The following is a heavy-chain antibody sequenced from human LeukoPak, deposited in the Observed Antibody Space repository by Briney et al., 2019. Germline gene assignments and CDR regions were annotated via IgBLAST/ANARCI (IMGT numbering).Heavy chain of an antibody. CDR3: ARTSPRAATFDC. CDR1: GGSISSYY. CDR2: IYTSGTT. V-gene: IGHV4-4*07. Sequence: PSETLSLTCAVSGGSISSYYWSWIRQPAGKGLEWIGRIYTSGTTNYNPSLKSRVTMSVDTSKNQFSLNLNSVTAADTAVYYCARTSPRAATFDCWGQGTLVTVSS. J-gene: IGHJ4*01. D-gene: IGHD2-15*01.